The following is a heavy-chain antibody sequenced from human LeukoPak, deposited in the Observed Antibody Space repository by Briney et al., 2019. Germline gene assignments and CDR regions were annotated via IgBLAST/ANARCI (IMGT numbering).Heavy chain of an antibody. CDR3: AKAPTYSGSYRVFDY. V-gene: IGHV3-23*01. Sequence: GGSLRLSCAASGFTFSSYAMSWVRQAPGKGLEWVSAISGSGGSTYYADSVKGRFTISRDNSKNTLYLQMNSLRAEDTAVYYCAKAPTYSGSYRVFDYWGQGTLVTVSS. D-gene: IGHD1-26*01. CDR2: ISGSGGST. J-gene: IGHJ4*02. CDR1: GFTFSSYA.